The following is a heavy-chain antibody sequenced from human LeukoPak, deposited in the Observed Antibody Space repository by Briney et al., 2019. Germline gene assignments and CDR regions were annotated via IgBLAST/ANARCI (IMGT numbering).Heavy chain of an antibody. J-gene: IGHJ5*02. D-gene: IGHD4-17*01. CDR2: INHSGST. V-gene: IGHV4-34*01. CDR1: GGSFSGCY. Sequence: SETLSLTCAVYGGSFSGCYWSWIRQPPGKGLEWIGEINHSGSTNYNPSLKSRVTISVDTSKNQFSLKLSSVTAADTAVYYCASLRAVTTRSGNWFDPWGQGTLVTVSS. CDR3: ASLRAVTTRSGNWFDP.